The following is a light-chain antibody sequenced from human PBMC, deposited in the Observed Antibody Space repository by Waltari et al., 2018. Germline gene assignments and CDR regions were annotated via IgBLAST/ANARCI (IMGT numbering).Light chain of an antibody. V-gene: IGKV1-16*02. Sequence: DIQMTQSPSSLSTSVGDRVTITCWASQGISNDLAWFQQKPGKAPESLIYAASSLQSGVPSKFSGSGSGTDFTLTISSLQPEDFATYYCQQYHSYPFTFGQGTKLEIK. CDR3: QQYHSYPFT. J-gene: IGKJ2*01. CDR2: AAS. CDR1: QGISND.